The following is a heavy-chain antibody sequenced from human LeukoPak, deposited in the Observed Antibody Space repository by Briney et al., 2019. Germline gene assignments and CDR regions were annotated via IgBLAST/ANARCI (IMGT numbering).Heavy chain of an antibody. CDR3: ATWAFYHGLDV. Sequence: QAGGSLRLSCVASRMNFEKYAMHWVRQRPGKGLEWVAVISADGRADHADSVKGRFTVSRDNSKESLFLDMSSLRDEDSALYYCATWAFYHGLDVWGQGTTVIVSS. CDR2: ISADGRA. D-gene: IGHD1-26*01. CDR1: RMNFEKYA. V-gene: IGHV3-43*02. J-gene: IGHJ6*02.